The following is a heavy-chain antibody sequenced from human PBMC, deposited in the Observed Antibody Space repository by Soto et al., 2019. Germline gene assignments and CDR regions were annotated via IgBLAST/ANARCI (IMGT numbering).Heavy chain of an antibody. J-gene: IGHJ5*02. Sequence: PGGSLRLSCTASGFTFGDYAMSWFRQAPGKGLEWVGFIRSKAYGGTTEYAASVKGRFTISRDDSKSIAYLQMNSLKTEDTAVYYCTRDSVLRFPNWFDPWGQGTLVTVS. D-gene: IGHD3-3*01. CDR2: IRSKAYGGTT. CDR3: TRDSVLRFPNWFDP. V-gene: IGHV3-49*03. CDR1: GFTFGDYA.